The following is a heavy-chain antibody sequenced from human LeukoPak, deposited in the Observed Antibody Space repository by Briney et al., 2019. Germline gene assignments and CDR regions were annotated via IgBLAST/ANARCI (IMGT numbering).Heavy chain of an antibody. Sequence: LRLSCAASGFTFSDYYMSWIRQHPGKGLEWIGYIYYSGSTYYNPSLKSRVTISVDTSKNQFSLKLSSVTAADTAVYYCARGGTHGVYFDYWGQGTLVTVSS. CDR2: IYYSGST. CDR1: GFTFSDYY. CDR3: ARGGTHGVYFDY. V-gene: IGHV4-31*02. D-gene: IGHD1-1*01. J-gene: IGHJ4*02.